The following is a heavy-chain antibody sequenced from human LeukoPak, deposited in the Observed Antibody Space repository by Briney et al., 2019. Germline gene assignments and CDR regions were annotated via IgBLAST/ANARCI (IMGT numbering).Heavy chain of an antibody. V-gene: IGHV1-69*04. J-gene: IGHJ5*02. D-gene: IGHD2-15*01. CDR3: ARVYCSGGSCCRGRVGFDH. CDR2: IIPILGIA. Sequence: ASVKVSFTASGGTFTIYAISWVRQAPGQGLEWMGRIIPILGIANYAQKFQGRVTITADKSTSTAYMELSSLRSEDTAVYYCARVYCSGGSCCRGRVGFDHWGQGTLVTVSS. CDR1: GGTFTIYA.